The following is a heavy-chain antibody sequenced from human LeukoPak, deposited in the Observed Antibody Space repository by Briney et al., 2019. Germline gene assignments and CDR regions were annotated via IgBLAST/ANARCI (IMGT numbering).Heavy chain of an antibody. V-gene: IGHV3-23*01. CDR3: AKALGMSGGYYFDY. D-gene: IGHD7-27*01. CDR1: GITSSSYA. J-gene: IGHJ4*02. Sequence: GGSLRLSCEASGITSSSYAMSWVRQAPGKGLEWVSAISPSGGTTYYADSVRGRFTISRDNSKNTLYLQMNSLRAEDTAVYYCAKALGMSGGYYFDYWGQGTPVTVSS. CDR2: ISPSGGTT.